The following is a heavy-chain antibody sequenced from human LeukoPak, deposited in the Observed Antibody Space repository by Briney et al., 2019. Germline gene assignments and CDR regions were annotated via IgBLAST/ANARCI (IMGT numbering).Heavy chain of an antibody. Sequence: PGGSLRLSCAASGFTFSSYGIHWVRQAPGKGLEWVAVISYDGSNKYYADSVKGRFTISRDNSMNTLYLQMNSLRPEDTAVYYCAKDRNDTQKGLYYFDYWGQGTLVTVSS. V-gene: IGHV3-30*18. D-gene: IGHD3-22*01. CDR3: AKDRNDTQKGLYYFDY. J-gene: IGHJ4*02. CDR1: GFTFSSYG. CDR2: ISYDGSNK.